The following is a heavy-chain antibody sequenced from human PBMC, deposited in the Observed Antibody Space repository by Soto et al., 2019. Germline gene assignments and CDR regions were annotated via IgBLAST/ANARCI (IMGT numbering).Heavy chain of an antibody. CDR2: ISGSGGST. J-gene: IGHJ5*02. CDR1: GFTFSSYV. CDR3: AKVGYYDSSGHNWFDP. Sequence: SLRLSCAVSGFTFSSYVMSWVRQAPGKGLEWVSAISGSGGSTYYADSVKGRFTISRDNSKNTLYLQMNSLRADDTAVYYCAKVGYYDSSGHNWFDPWGQGTLVTVSS. D-gene: IGHD3-22*01. V-gene: IGHV3-23*01.